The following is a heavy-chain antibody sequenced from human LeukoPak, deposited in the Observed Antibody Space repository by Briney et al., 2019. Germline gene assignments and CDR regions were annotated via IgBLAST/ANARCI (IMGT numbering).Heavy chain of an antibody. CDR2: ISSSSSYI. V-gene: IGHV3-21*01. J-gene: IGHJ4*02. CDR1: GFTFSSYS. Sequence: KTGGSLRLSCAASGFTFSSYSMNWVRQAPGKGLEWVSSISSSSSYIYYGDSVKGRFTISRDNAKNSLYLQMNSLRAEDTAVYYCGRGHWGLDYWGQGTLVTVSS. CDR3: GRGHWGLDY. D-gene: IGHD7-27*01.